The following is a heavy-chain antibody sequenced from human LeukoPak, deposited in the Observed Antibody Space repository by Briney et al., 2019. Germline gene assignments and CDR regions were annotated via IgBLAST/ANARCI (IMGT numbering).Heavy chain of an antibody. CDR3: VTGGHFFGH. Sequence: GGSLRHSCAASGVTLSNALRSWVRQAPGKGLEWLGRIKSKTDGGTTDYPAPVKGRCTISRDDSRNTLYLQMNNLKTEDTSVYYCVTGGHFFGHWGRGSLVTVSS. J-gene: IGHJ2*01. V-gene: IGHV3-15*01. CDR1: GVTLSNAL. CDR2: IKSKTDGGTT.